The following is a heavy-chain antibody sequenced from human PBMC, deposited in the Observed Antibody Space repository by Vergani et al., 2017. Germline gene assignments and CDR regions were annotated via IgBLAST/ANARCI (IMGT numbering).Heavy chain of an antibody. D-gene: IGHD2-2*01. CDR1: GGTFSSYA. Sequence: QVQLVQSGAEVKKPGSSVKVSCKASGGTFSSYAISWVRQAPGQGLEWMGRIIPIFGTANYAQKFQGRVTMTTDTSTSTAYMELRSLRSDDTAVYYCARDCSSTSCKRSKRVDYWGQGTLVTVSS. CDR2: IIPIFGTA. V-gene: IGHV1-69*06. CDR3: ARDCSSTSCKRSKRVDY. J-gene: IGHJ4*02.